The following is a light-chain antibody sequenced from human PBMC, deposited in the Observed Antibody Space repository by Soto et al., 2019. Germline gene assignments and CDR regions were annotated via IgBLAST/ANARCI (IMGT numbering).Light chain of an antibody. CDR2: AAS. V-gene: IGKV3-20*01. J-gene: IGKJ1*01. CDR1: QSVSSNY. Sequence: EIVLTQSPGTLSFSPGERATLSCRASQSVSSNYLAWYQQKPGQAPRLLIYAASSRATGIPDRFSGSGSGTDFTLTISRLEPEDFALYYCQQYGYSPRGTFGQGTKVEVK. CDR3: QQYGYSPRGT.